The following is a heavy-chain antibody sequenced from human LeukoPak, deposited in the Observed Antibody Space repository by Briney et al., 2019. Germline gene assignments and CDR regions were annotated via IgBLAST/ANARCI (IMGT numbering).Heavy chain of an antibody. J-gene: IGHJ4*02. CDR3: AKGGKWDVTPFDX. Sequence: GGSLRLSCAASGFTFTSYSMNWVRQAPGKGLEWVSTISGGGASTYYADSVKGRFTISRDNSKNTLYLQVNSLRAEDTAVYYCAKGGKWDVTPFDXWGXGTXVTVSS. CDR2: ISGGGAST. V-gene: IGHV3-23*01. D-gene: IGHD1-26*01. CDR1: GFTFTSYS.